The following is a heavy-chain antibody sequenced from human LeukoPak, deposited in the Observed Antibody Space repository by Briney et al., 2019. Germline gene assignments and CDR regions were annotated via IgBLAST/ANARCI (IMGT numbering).Heavy chain of an antibody. CDR1: GFTISSYG. CDR2: IFGSGDTT. CDR3: AKDQKPDSGYDIDY. V-gene: IGHV3-23*01. D-gene: IGHD5-12*01. Sequence: GGSLRLSCAASGFTISSYGMNWVRQAPRKGLEWVSVIFGSGDTTNYADSVKGRFTISRDRYKNTLYLEMHSLRADDTAVYYCAKDQKPDSGYDIDYWGQGTLVIVSS. J-gene: IGHJ4*02.